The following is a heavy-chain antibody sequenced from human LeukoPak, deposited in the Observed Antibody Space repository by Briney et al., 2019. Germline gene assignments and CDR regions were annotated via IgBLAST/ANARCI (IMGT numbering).Heavy chain of an antibody. Sequence: PGGSLRLSCTASGFTVSSYGMNWVRQAPGKGLEWVSYISSSSSTIYYADSVKGRFTISRDNAKNSLYLQMNSLRDEDTAVYYCARETEYYGSGSYYIGYWGQGTLVTVSS. CDR2: ISSSSSTI. CDR3: ARETEYYGSGSYYIGY. J-gene: IGHJ4*02. CDR1: GFTVSSYG. V-gene: IGHV3-48*02. D-gene: IGHD3-10*01.